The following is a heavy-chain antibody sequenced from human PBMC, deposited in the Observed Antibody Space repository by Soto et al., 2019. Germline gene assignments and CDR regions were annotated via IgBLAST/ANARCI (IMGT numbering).Heavy chain of an antibody. CDR1: IFTFTSSG. CDR3: ARGLGNYFYYMDV. V-gene: IGHV3-33*01. CDR2: IWHDGSDA. J-gene: IGHJ6*03. Sequence: QVQLVESGGGVVQPGRSLRLSCAASIFTFTSSGMHWVRQAPGKGLEWVALIWHDGSDAYYADSVKGRFTISRDNSKNTLYLQMNSLSAEDTAVYYCARGLGNYFYYMDVWGKGTTVTVSS. D-gene: IGHD3-16*01.